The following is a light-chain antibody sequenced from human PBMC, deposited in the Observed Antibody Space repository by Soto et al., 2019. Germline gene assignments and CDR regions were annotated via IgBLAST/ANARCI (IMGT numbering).Light chain of an antibody. CDR1: SSDVGSYNL. CDR2: EGS. V-gene: IGLV2-23*01. Sequence: QSALTQPASVSGSPGQSITISCTGTSSDVGSYNLVSWYQQHPGKAPKLMIYEGSKRPSGVSNRFSGSKSGNTASLTISGLQDEDEADYYCCSYAGSSTVLFGGGTKLTVL. CDR3: CSYAGSSTVL. J-gene: IGLJ2*01.